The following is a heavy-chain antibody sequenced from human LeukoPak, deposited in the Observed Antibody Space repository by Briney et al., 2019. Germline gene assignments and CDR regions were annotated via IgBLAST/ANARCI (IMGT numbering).Heavy chain of an antibody. Sequence: SETLSLTCTVSGGSISSGDYYWSWIRQPPGKGLEWIGFIYYIGNTYYNPSLKSRIPISLDTSKNQFSLKLSSVTAEDTAVYYCARGTSLGHGGLVYWGQGTLVTVSS. D-gene: IGHD2-2*01. V-gene: IGHV4-30-4*01. J-gene: IGHJ4*02. CDR1: GGSISSGDYY. CDR3: ARGTSLGHGGLVY. CDR2: IYYIGNT.